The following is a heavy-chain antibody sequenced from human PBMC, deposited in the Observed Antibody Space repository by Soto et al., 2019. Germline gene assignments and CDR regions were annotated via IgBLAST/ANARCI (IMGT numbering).Heavy chain of an antibody. CDR2: TTDDGGRT. CDR1: GFSFSSYA. CDR3: AKDVTGSSWP. Sequence: GGSLRLSCTASGFSFSSYAMTWVRQAPGKGLEWVSSTTDDGGRTFYADSVKGRFTISRDNSNNRLYLQMNSLRAEDTALYYCAKDVTGSSWPWGQGTLVTVSS. V-gene: IGHV3-23*01. D-gene: IGHD6-13*01. J-gene: IGHJ5*02.